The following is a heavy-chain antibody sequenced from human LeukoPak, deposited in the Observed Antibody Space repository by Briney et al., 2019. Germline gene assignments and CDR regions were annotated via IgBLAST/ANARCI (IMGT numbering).Heavy chain of an antibody. J-gene: IGHJ4*02. CDR2: FSYSGTT. V-gene: IGHV4-39*07. Sequence: SETLSVTCSVSGGSITSTTYDWAWIRQTPGKGLEWIGSFSYSGTTYYNPSLKSRVTISVDKSKNDFSLQLSNVTAADTALYYCARDGHRTGLNNLVARGRSDYFDYWGQGTLVTVSS. CDR3: ARDGHRTGLNNLVARGRSDYFDY. D-gene: IGHD3-10*01. CDR1: GGSITSTTYD.